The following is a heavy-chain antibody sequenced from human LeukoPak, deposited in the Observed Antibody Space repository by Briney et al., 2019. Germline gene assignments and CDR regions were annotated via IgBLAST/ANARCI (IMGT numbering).Heavy chain of an antibody. Sequence: GGSLRLSCAVSGFTFSSFAMSWVRQAPGKGLEWVSAISGSGGATYYADSVKGRFTISRDNSKNTLYLQMNSLRAEDTAVYYCAKVSRGIVAAMDVWGKGTTVTVSS. CDR1: GFTFSSFA. CDR3: AKVSRGIVAAMDV. V-gene: IGHV3-23*01. J-gene: IGHJ6*03. CDR2: ISGSGGAT. D-gene: IGHD6-25*01.